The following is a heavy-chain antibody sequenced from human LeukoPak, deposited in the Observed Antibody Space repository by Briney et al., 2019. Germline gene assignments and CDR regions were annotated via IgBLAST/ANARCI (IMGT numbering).Heavy chain of an antibody. D-gene: IGHD2-15*01. CDR3: ARNGYCSGGSCYVYFQH. CDR1: GGTFSSYA. CDR2: IIPIFGTA. Sequence: GASVKVSCKASGGTFSSYAISWVRQAPGQGLEWMGGIIPIFGTANYAQKFQDRVTITADESTSTAYMELSSLRSEDTAVYYCARNGYCSGGSCYVYFQHWGQGTLVSVSS. V-gene: IGHV1-69*13. J-gene: IGHJ1*01.